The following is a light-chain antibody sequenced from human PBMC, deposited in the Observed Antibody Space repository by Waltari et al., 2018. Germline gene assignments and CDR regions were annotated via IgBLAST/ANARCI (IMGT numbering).Light chain of an antibody. CDR2: GAS. Sequence: DIKVTQSPSTLPASVGDIVSITFPASQSISSSLAWFQQKPGKCPKLLIYGASTLESWVPSRFSGSGSGTEFTLTISSLQPDDFATYYCQQYFHLSTFGQGTKVEIK. V-gene: IGKV1-5*01. CDR1: QSISSS. J-gene: IGKJ1*01. CDR3: QQYFHLST.